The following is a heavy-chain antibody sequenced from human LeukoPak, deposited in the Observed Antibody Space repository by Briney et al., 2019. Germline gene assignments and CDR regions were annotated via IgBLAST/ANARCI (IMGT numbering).Heavy chain of an antibody. CDR3: ARAHGTNLHYFDY. CDR1: GFTFSSYG. J-gene: IGHJ4*02. Sequence: PGGSQRLSCAASGFTFSSYGMHWVRQAPGKGLEWVSAMYSGGSTYYADSVKGRFTISRDYSKNTLYLQMNFLRPEDTAVYYCARAHGTNLHYFDYWGQGTLVTVSS. V-gene: IGHV3-NL1*01. D-gene: IGHD2-8*01. CDR2: MYSGGST.